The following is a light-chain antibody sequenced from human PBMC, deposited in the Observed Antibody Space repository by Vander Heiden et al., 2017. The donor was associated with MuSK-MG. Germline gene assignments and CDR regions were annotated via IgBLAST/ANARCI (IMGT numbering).Light chain of an antibody. CDR3: QQYNKWPPRT. J-gene: IGKJ4*01. Sequence: EIVMTQSPATLSASPGEVAILSCRASQGTRSNLAWYQQKPGRAPRLLIYGASTRATGIPARFTGSGSWREYTLIISSLQSEDLAVYYCQQYNKWPPRTFGEGTKVEI. CDR2: GAS. V-gene: IGKV3-15*01. CDR1: QGTRSN.